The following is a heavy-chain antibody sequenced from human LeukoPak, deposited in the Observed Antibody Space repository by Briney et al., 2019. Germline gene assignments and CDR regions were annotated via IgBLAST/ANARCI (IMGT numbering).Heavy chain of an antibody. Sequence: GGSLRLSCAASGFTFSDYYMGWVRQAPGKGLEWVSSFSGGDGSTYYADSVKGRFTISRDNSKNTLFLQMNSLRAEDTAVYFCAKGDAYCGGDCFPDWGQGTLVTVSS. J-gene: IGHJ4*02. D-gene: IGHD2-21*02. CDR3: AKGDAYCGGDCFPD. V-gene: IGHV3-23*01. CDR2: FSGGDGST. CDR1: GFTFSDYY.